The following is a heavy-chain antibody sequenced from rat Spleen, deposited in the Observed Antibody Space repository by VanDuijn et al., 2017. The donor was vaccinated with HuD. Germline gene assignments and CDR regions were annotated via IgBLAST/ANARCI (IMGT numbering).Heavy chain of an antibody. CDR3: TRAGSFDY. CDR2: ISTSGGST. CDR1: GFTFSNYY. Sequence: EVQLVESGGGLVQPGRSLKLSCAASGFTFSNYYMAWVRQAPTKGLEWVATISTSGGSTYYRDSVKGRFTISRDNAKSTLYLQMNSLRSEDTATYYCTRAGSFDYWGQGVMVTVSS. J-gene: IGHJ2*01. D-gene: IGHD5-1*01. V-gene: IGHV5-27*01.